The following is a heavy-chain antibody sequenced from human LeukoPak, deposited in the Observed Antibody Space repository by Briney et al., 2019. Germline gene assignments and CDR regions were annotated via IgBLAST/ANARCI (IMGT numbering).Heavy chain of an antibody. D-gene: IGHD2-2*02. J-gene: IGHJ4*02. V-gene: IGHV1-2*02. CDR1: GYSFTDYY. CDR2: IFPNAGGT. Sequence: GGSLKVSCKASGYSFTDYYIHWVRQAPGQGLEWMGWIFPNAGGTKFAQKFQGRFTMTRDTSISTAYMELSSLRSDDTAIYYCARDFSQYTGYWGQGTLVTVSS. CDR3: ARDFSQYTGY.